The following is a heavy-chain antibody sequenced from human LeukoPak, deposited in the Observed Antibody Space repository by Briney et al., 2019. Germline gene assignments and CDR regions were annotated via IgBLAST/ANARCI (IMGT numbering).Heavy chain of an antibody. D-gene: IGHD1-26*01. CDR2: ISWNTYDT. CDR3: AKGVGTSYHYHMDA. Sequence: GRSLRLSCAASGFTFDEYAMHWVRQTPGEGLGWVSGISWNTYDTGYADSVKGRFTIRRDNAKNSLSLQMNSLRDEDMALYYCAKGVGTSYHYHMDAWGKGTTVIVSS. V-gene: IGHV3-9*03. CDR1: GFTFDEYA. J-gene: IGHJ6*03.